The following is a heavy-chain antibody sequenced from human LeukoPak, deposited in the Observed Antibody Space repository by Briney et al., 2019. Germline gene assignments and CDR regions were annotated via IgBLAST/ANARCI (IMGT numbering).Heavy chain of an antibody. CDR3: AKAKSIVGATAFDY. CDR1: GFTFDDYA. V-gene: IGHV3-9*01. D-gene: IGHD1-26*01. J-gene: IGHJ4*02. CDR2: ISWNSGSI. Sequence: GGSLRLSCAASGFTFDDYAMHWVRQAPGKGLEWVSGISWNSGSIGCADSVKGRFTISRGNAKNSLYLQMNSLRAEDTALYYCAKAKSIVGATAFDYWGQGTLVTVSS.